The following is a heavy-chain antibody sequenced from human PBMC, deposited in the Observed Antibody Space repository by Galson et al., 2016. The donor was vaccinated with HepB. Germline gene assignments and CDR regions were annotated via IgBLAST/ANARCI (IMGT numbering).Heavy chain of an antibody. Sequence: QSGAEVKKPGESLKVSCKGSGYNFATDWIGWVRQIPGEGLEWVGIIYPGDSDSRYSPSFQGQVTLSVDESFSTAYLQWSSLKASDTAMYYCARLATLSGWTYFVDYWGQGTLVTVSS. CDR1: GYNFATDW. CDR3: ARLATLSGWTYFVDY. CDR2: IYPGDSDS. J-gene: IGHJ4*02. V-gene: IGHV5-51*03. D-gene: IGHD6-19*01.